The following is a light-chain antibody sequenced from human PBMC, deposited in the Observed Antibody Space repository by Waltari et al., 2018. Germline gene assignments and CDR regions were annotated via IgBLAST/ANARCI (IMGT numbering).Light chain of an antibody. CDR3: SSYTSSSTLEGV. CDR2: EVS. V-gene: IGLV2-14*01. J-gene: IGLJ2*01. CDR1: SSDVGGYNY. Sequence: QSALTQPASVSGSPGQSITISCTGTSSDVGGYNYVSWYQQHPGKAPKLMIYEVSNRPSGVSNRFSGSKSGNPAALTISGLQAEDEADYYCSSYTSSSTLEGVFGGGTKLTVL.